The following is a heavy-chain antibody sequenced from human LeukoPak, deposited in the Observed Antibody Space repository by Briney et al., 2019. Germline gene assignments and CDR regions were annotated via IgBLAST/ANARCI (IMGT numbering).Heavy chain of an antibody. CDR3: ARGDYYDSKFTD. CDR2: IKEDGSEE. Sequence: PGGSLRLSCVASGFTFGNHWMNWVRQAPGKGLEWVSDIKEDGSEECYADSVKGRFTISRDNAKNSLYLQMNSLRAEDTAMYYCARGDYYDSKFTDCGQGTLVTVSS. J-gene: IGHJ4*02. CDR1: GFTFGNHW. V-gene: IGHV3-7*01. D-gene: IGHD3-22*01.